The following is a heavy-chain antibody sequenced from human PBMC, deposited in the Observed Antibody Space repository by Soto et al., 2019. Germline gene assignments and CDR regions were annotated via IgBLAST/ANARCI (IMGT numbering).Heavy chain of an antibody. J-gene: IGHJ5*02. V-gene: IGHV1-18*01. D-gene: IGHD2-8*01. CDR2: ISAYNGNT. CDR1: GYTFTSYG. Sequence: QVQLVQSGAEVKKPGASVKVSCKASGYTFTSYGISWVRQAPGQGLEWMGWISAYNGNTNYAQKRQGRVTMTTDTSTSTAYMELRSLRSDDTAVYYCARIRLMVYGRTTGWFDPWGQGTLVTVSS. CDR3: ARIRLMVYGRTTGWFDP.